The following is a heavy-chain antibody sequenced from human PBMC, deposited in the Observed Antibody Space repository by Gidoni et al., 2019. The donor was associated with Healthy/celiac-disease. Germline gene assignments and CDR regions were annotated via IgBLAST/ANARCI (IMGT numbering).Heavy chain of an antibody. CDR2: FDPEDGET. CDR1: GYTLTEFS. D-gene: IGHD4-17*01. Sequence: QVQLVQSGAEVKKPGASVKVSCKVSGYTLTEFSMHWVRQAPGNGLEWMGGFDPEDGETIYAQKFQGRVTMTEDTSTDTAYMELSSLRSEDTAVYYCHSRGYEQNRYGDYDLLDYWGQGTLVTVSS. V-gene: IGHV1-24*01. J-gene: IGHJ4*02. CDR3: HSRGYEQNRYGDYDLLDY.